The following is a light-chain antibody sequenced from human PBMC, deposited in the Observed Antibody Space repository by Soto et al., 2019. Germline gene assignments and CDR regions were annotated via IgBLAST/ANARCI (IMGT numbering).Light chain of an antibody. CDR1: PSVSSY. J-gene: IGKJ5*01. CDR3: QQRSNWPTS. Sequence: EIVLTQSPATLSLSPGERATLSCRATPSVSSYLARYQQKPGQAPRLLIYDASNRATGIPARFSGSWSGTAVTLTISRLEPEDFAVYYCQQRSNWPTSFGQGTRLEIK. V-gene: IGKV3-11*01. CDR2: DAS.